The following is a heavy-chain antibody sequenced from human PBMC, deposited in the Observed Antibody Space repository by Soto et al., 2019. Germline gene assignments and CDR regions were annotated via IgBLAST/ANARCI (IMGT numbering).Heavy chain of an antibody. CDR2: IYYSGST. V-gene: IGHV4-59*08. D-gene: IGHD2-8*02. Sequence: QVQLQESGPGLVKPSETLSLTCSVSGGSISNYYWSWVRQSPGKGLEWIGYIYYSGSTNYNPSLKRRLTISVATSKNQFSLMLRSVTDADTAVYYCARHRPGPYDYWGQGTLVTVSS. CDR1: GGSISNYY. CDR3: ARHRPGPYDY. J-gene: IGHJ4*02.